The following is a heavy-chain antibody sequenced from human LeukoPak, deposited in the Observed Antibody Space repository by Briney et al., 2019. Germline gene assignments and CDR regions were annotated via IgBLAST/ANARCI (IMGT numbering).Heavy chain of an antibody. D-gene: IGHD1-26*01. Sequence: GGALRLSCAASGFTLSSYAMSWVRQAPGKGREWVSAISGSGGSTYYADSVRGRFTISRDNSKNTLYLQMNSLRAEDTAVYYCAKELVGATPQLMDYWGQGTLVTVSS. CDR1: GFTLSSYA. V-gene: IGHV3-23*01. J-gene: IGHJ4*02. CDR2: ISGSGGST. CDR3: AKELVGATPQLMDY.